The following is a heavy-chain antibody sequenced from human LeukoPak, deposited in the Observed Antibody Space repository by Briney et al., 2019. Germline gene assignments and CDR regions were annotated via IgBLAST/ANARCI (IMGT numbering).Heavy chain of an antibody. CDR3: ARVNDAEGYFDSGYFQH. Sequence: GGSLRLSCAASGFTFSSYEMNWVRQAPGKGLEWVSYISSSGSTIYYADSVKGRFTISRDNAKNSLYLQMNSLRAEDTAVYYCARVNDAEGYFDSGYFQHWGQGTLVTVSS. V-gene: IGHV3-48*03. CDR2: ISSSGSTI. D-gene: IGHD3-9*01. CDR1: GFTFSSYE. J-gene: IGHJ1*01.